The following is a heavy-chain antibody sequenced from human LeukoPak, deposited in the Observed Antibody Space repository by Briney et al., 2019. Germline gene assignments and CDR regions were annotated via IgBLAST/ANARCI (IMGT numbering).Heavy chain of an antibody. CDR2: IIPILGIA. V-gene: IGHV1-69*10. D-gene: IGHD5-12*01. J-gene: IGHJ4*02. Sequence: ASVKVSCKASGGTFSSYAISWVRQAPGQGLEWMGGIIPILGIANYAQKFQGRVTITADKSTSTAYMELSSLRSEDTAVYYCATRRGYSGYESHDYWGQGTLVTVSS. CDR3: ATRRGYSGYESHDY. CDR1: GGTFSSYA.